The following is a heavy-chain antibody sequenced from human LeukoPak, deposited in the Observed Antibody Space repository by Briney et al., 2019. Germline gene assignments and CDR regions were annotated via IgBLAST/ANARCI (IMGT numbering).Heavy chain of an antibody. CDR1: GGAIIRDNFY. Sequence: SETLSLTCTVSGGAIIRDNFYWGGVRQPTGKGLEWVGSINYSGTTYYNPSLRSRVSISVDTSRTQFFLTLNSVTAADTAVYYCGRLFDSWGQGILVTVSS. CDR3: GRLFDS. CDR2: INYSGTT. J-gene: IGHJ4*02. V-gene: IGHV4-39*01.